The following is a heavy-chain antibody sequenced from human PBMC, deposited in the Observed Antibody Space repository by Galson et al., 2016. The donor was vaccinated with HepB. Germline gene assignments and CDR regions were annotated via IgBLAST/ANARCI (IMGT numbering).Heavy chain of an antibody. D-gene: IGHD1-26*01. CDR1: GFTFSSHW. Sequence: SLRLSCAASGFTFSSHWMAWVRQAPGKGVDWVANIKQDGSEKCYVDSVKGRFTISRDNAENSLYLQMNSLRAEDSAVYYCARDQGYSGSYLRYFDLWGRGTLVTVSS. V-gene: IGHV3-7*03. CDR3: ARDQGYSGSYLRYFDL. J-gene: IGHJ2*01. CDR2: IKQDGSEK.